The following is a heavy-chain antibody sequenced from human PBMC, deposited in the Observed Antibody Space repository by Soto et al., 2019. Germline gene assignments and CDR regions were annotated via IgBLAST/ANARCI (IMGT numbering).Heavy chain of an antibody. D-gene: IGHD3-16*01. CDR1: GFTFSKYA. CDR3: ASRNMLGDFDY. Sequence: QVQLVESGGGVVQPGRSLRLSCAVSGFTFSKYAMHWARQAPGKGLEWVAIISYDGSSKDYSDSVKGRFTISRDNSKNTHYLQMNSLTPEDTAVYYCASRNMLGDFDYWGQGTLVTVSS. J-gene: IGHJ4*02. V-gene: IGHV3-30-3*01. CDR2: ISYDGSSK.